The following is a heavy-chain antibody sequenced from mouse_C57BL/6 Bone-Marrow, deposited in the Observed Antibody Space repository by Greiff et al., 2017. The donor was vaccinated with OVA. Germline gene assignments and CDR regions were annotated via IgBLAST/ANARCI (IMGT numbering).Heavy chain of an antibody. CDR3: ARVVNDYYGSELVYAMDY. Sequence: VKLQESGAELVKPGASVKMSCKASGYTFTTYPIEWMKQNHGKSLEWIGNFHPYNDDTKYNEKFKGKATLTVEKSSSTVYLELSRLTSDDSAVYYCARVVNDYYGSELVYAMDYWDQGTSVTVSS. CDR2: FHPYNDDT. CDR1: GYTFTTYP. D-gene: IGHD1-1*01. V-gene: IGHV1-47*01. J-gene: IGHJ4*01.